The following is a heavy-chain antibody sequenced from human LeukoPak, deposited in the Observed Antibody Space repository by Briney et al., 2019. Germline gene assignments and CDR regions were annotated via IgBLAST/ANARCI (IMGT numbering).Heavy chain of an antibody. J-gene: IGHJ4*02. D-gene: IGHD2-15*01. CDR3: AREVVSSPSYFDS. V-gene: IGHV3-53*01. CDR2: FYRGDST. CDR1: GFTISSSY. Sequence: GGSLRLSCAASGFTISSSYMYWVRQAPGKGLEWVSFFYRGDSTYYAESVRGRFTISRVNSKNTLYLLMNSLIPEDTAVYYCAREVVSSPSYFDSWGQGTLVTVSS.